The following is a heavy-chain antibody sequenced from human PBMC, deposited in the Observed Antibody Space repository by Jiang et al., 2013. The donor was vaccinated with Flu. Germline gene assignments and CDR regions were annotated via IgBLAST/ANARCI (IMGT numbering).Heavy chain of an antibody. V-gene: IGHV5-51*01. J-gene: IGHJ3*02. D-gene: IGHD2-21*02. Sequence: PGKGLDYMGVIFLVTLIPDTSPSFEGHVAISVDQSIATVFLQWSSLEASDTAMYYCASSVVVTAAKVYAFDIWGQGTMVTVSS. CDR2: IFLVTLIP. CDR3: ASSVVVTAAKVYAFDI.